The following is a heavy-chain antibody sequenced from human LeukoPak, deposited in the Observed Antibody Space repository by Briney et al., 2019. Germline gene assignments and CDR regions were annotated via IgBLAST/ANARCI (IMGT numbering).Heavy chain of an antibody. CDR2: INHSGST. D-gene: IGHD2-2*01. J-gene: IGHJ6*02. V-gene: IGHV4-34*09. CDR3: ARYCSSTSCYQHYYYGMDV. Sequence: SETLSLTCAVYGGSFSGYYWSWIRQPPGKGLEWIGEINHSGSTNYNPSLKSRVTISVDTSKNQFSLKLSSVTAADTAVYYCARYCSSTSCYQHYYYGMDVWGQGTTVTVSS. CDR1: GGSFSGYY.